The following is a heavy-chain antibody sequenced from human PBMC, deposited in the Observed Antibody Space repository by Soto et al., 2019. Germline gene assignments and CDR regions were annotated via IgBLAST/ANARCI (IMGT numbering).Heavy chain of an antibody. CDR2: IGTAGDT. CDR1: GFTFSSYD. J-gene: IGHJ5*02. D-gene: IGHD3-3*01. V-gene: IGHV3-13*01. Sequence: EVQLVESGGGLVQPGGSLRLSCAASGFTFSSYDMHWVRQATGKGLEWVSAIGTAGDTYYPGSVKGRFTISRENAKNPLYLQMNSLRAGDTAVYYCARGSGTYDFWSGYYYNWFDPWGQGTLVTVSS. CDR3: ARGSGTYDFWSGYYYNWFDP.